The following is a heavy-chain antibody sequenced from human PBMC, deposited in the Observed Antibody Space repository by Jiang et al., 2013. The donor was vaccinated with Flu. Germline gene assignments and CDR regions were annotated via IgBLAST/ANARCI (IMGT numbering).Heavy chain of an antibody. D-gene: IGHD2-2*03. V-gene: IGHV6-1*01. CDR3: TRGILTNGSDP. CDR1: GDNVSSNIAA. CDR2: TYYRSKWSN. Sequence: GDNVSSNIAAWTWIRQSPTRGLEWLGRTYYRSKWSNDYAAFVKSRITISPDTSKNQFSLQLSSVIPEDTAVYYCTRGILTNGSDPWGQGTLVTVSS. J-gene: IGHJ5*02.